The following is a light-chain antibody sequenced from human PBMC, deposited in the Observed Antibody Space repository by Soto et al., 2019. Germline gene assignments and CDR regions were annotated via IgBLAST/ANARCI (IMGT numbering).Light chain of an antibody. CDR3: QQYGT. J-gene: IGKJ1*01. Sequence: DIQMTQSPSTLSASVGDRVTITCRASQSISSWLAWYQQKPGKAPKLLIYDASSLESGVPSRFSGSRSGTEFTLTISSLQPDDFATYYCQQYGTFGQGTKVEIK. V-gene: IGKV1-5*01. CDR1: QSISSW. CDR2: DAS.